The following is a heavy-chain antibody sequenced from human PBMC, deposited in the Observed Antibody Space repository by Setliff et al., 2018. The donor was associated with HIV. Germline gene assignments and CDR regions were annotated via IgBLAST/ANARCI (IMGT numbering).Heavy chain of an antibody. J-gene: IGHJ4*02. V-gene: IGHV3-30*04. CDR1: GFTFSSYA. Sequence: GGSLRLSCAASGFTFSSYAMHWVRQAPGKGLEWVAVISYDGSNKYYADSVKGRLTISRDNSKNTLYLQMNSLRTDDTAVYFCAKHECSGGSKGYFDYWGQGTLVTVSS. D-gene: IGHD2-15*01. CDR2: ISYDGSNK. CDR3: AKHECSGGSKGYFDY.